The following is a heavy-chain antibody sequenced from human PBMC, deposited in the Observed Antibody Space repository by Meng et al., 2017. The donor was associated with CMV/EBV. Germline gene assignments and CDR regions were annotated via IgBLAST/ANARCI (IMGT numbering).Heavy chain of an antibody. CDR3: ASDLKCSITSCYYGMDV. CDR2: ISSSSSYI. V-gene: IGHV3-21*01. J-gene: IGHJ6*02. Sequence: GESLKISCAASGFTFSSYSMNWVRQAPGKGLEWVSSISSSSSYIYYADSVKGRFTISRDNAKNSLYLQMNSLRAEATAVYYCASDLKCSITSCYYGMDVWGQGTTVTVSS. CDR1: GFTFSSYS. D-gene: IGHD2-2*01.